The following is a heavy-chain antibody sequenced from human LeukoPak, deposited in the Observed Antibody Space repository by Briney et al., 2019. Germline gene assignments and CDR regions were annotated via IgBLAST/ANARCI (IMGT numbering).Heavy chain of an antibody. V-gene: IGHV4-34*01. CDR2: INHSGST. D-gene: IGHD3-22*01. CDR3: ARGLVYYYDSSGLLDAFDI. J-gene: IGHJ3*02. Sequence: SETLSLTCAVYGGSLSGYYWSWIRQPPGKGLEWNGEINHSGSTNYNPSLKRRVTISVDTSKNQFSLKLSSVIAADTAVYYCARGLVYYYDSSGLLDAFDIWGQGTMVTVSS. CDR1: GGSLSGYY.